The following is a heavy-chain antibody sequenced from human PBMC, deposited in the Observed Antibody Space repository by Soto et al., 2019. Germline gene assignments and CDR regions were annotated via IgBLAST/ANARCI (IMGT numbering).Heavy chain of an antibody. D-gene: IGHD7-27*01. CDR3: AKDLGYYYYMDV. V-gene: IGHV3-23*01. Sequence: GGSLRLSCAASGFTFSSYAMSGVRQAPGKGLEWVSAISGSGGSTYYADSVKGRFTISRDNSKNTLYLQMNSLRAEDTAVYYCAKDLGYYYYMDVWGKGTTVTVSS. J-gene: IGHJ6*03. CDR2: ISGSGGST. CDR1: GFTFSSYA.